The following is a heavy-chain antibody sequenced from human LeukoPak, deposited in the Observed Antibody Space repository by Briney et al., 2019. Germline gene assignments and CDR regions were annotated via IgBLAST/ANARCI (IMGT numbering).Heavy chain of an antibody. V-gene: IGHV3-33*01. D-gene: IGHD3-22*01. CDR1: GFTFSSNG. Sequence: SGRSLRLSCAASGFTFSSNGRHWVRQAPGKGLGGVAVIWNDGSNKYYAASGKGRFNNSRDNSKNTLYLQMNSLRAEDTAVYYCATNYYDGSGHYSSRYYFDYGGQGTLATV. CDR2: IWNDGSNK. CDR3: ATNYYDGSGHYSSRYYFDY. J-gene: IGHJ4*02.